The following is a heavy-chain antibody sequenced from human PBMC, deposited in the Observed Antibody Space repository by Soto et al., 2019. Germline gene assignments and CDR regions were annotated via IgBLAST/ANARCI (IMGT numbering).Heavy chain of an antibody. V-gene: IGHV5-10-1*01. Sequence: GESLKIPCKGSGYSFAGYWITWVRQKPGKGLEWMGRIDPSDSQTYYSPSFRGHVTISVTKSITTVFLQWSSLRASDTAMYYCARQIYDSDTGPNFQYYFDSWGQGTPVTVSS. J-gene: IGHJ4*02. D-gene: IGHD3-22*01. CDR2: IDPSDSQT. CDR1: GYSFAGYW. CDR3: ARQIYDSDTGPNFQYYFDS.